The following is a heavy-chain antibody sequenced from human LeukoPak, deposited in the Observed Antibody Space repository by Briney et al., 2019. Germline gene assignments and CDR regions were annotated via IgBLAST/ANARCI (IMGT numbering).Heavy chain of an antibody. V-gene: IGHV1-69*06. Sequence: GASVKVSCKASGGTFSSYAISWVRQAPGQGLEWMGGIIPIFGTANYAQKFQGRVTITADKSTSTAYMELSSLRSEDTAVYYCARDHCGSDCYWSIDAFDIWGQGTMVTVSS. CDR2: IIPIFGTA. CDR3: ARDHCGSDCYWSIDAFDI. J-gene: IGHJ3*02. D-gene: IGHD2-21*02. CDR1: GGTFSSYA.